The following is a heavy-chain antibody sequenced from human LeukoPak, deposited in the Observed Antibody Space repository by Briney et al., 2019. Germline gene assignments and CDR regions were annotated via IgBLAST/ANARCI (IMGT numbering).Heavy chain of an antibody. CDR2: ISGSGGST. D-gene: IGHD2-15*01. CDR3: AKAPGYCSGGSCYSGEIDY. V-gene: IGHV3-23*01. Sequence: GGSLRLSCAASGVTFSSYAMSWVRQAPGKGVEGVPAISGSGGSTYYADSVKGRFTISRDTSKHTLYLQMNTLRAEDTAVYYCAKAPGYCSGGSCYSGEIDYWGQGTLVTVSS. CDR1: GVTFSSYA. J-gene: IGHJ4*02.